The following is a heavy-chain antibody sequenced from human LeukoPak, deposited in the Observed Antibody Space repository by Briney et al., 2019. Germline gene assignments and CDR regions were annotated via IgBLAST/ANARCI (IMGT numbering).Heavy chain of an antibody. CDR3: ARVPDWTDAADY. J-gene: IGHJ4*01. CDR2: IKGSIT. D-gene: IGHD3/OR15-3a*01. Sequence: PSETLSLTCTVSGGSISSDRFYWTWVRQPAGKGLEWIGRIKGSITNYNPSLKSRVNISVDTSTNQFSLKLNSLTAADTAVYYCARVPDWTDAADYWGHGTLVTVSS. V-gene: IGHV4-61*02. CDR1: GGSISSDRFY.